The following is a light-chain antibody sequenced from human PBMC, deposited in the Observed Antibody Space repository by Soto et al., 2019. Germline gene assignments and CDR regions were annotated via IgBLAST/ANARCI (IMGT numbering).Light chain of an antibody. CDR3: SSYTSSSTIL. CDR2: DVT. J-gene: IGLJ2*01. Sequence: QSALTQPASVSGSPGQSITISCTGTSRDVGGYNYVSWYQQHPGKAPKLMIYDVTSRPSGISYRFSGSKSGNTASLTISGLQAEDEADYYCSSYTSSSTILFGGGTKLTVL. CDR1: SRDVGGYNY. V-gene: IGLV2-14*03.